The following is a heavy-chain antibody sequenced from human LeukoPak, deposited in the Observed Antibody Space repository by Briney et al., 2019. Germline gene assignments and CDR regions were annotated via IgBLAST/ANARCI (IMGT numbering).Heavy chain of an antibody. CDR2: IKGEESAK. Sequence: GGSLRLSCAASGFTFSTYWMAWVRQAPGKGLEWVANIKGEESAKHQADSVKGRFTISRDNAHNSVYLQMSSLRGEDTGVYYCARDVVGSLDYWGQGTLVTVSS. V-gene: IGHV3-7*01. J-gene: IGHJ4*02. CDR3: ARDVVGSLDY. CDR1: GFTFSTYW. D-gene: IGHD1-26*01.